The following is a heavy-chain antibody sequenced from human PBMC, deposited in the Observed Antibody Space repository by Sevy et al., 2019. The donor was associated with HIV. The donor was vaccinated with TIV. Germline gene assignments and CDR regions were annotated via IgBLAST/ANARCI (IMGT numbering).Heavy chain of an antibody. J-gene: IGHJ6*02. CDR2: ISSSSNYI. D-gene: IGHD3-3*01. V-gene: IGHV3-21*01. CDR1: GFTFSTYS. Sequence: GGSLRLSCAASGFTFSTYSMNWVRQAPGKGLEWVSFISSSSNYIYYADSLKGRFTISRDNAKNSLYRQMNSLRAEDTAVYYCARDPPNTIFDAMDVWGQGTTVTVSS. CDR3: ARDPPNTIFDAMDV.